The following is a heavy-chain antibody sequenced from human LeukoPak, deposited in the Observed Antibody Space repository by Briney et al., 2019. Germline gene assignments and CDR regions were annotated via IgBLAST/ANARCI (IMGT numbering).Heavy chain of an antibody. Sequence: ASVKVSCKASGYTFTSYGISWVRQATGQGLEWMGWMNPNSGNTGYAQKFQGRVTMTRNTSISTAYMELSRLRSEDTAVYYCARWDSSGYYYDYWGQGALVTVSS. CDR3: ARWDSSGYYYDY. CDR2: MNPNSGNT. V-gene: IGHV1-8*02. CDR1: GYTFTSYG. J-gene: IGHJ4*02. D-gene: IGHD3-22*01.